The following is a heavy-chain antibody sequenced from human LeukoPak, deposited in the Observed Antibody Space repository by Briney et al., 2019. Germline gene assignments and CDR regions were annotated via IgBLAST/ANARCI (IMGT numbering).Heavy chain of an antibody. D-gene: IGHD1-26*01. CDR1: GFTVSSNY. CDR2: IYSGGST. J-gene: IGHJ4*02. Sequence: GGSLRLSCAASGFTVSSNYMSWVRQAPGKGLEWVSVIYSGGSTYYADSVKGRFTISRDNAKNSLYLQMNSLRAEDTAVYYCANSWDGSYYFDYWGQGTLVTVSS. CDR3: ANSWDGSYYFDY. V-gene: IGHV3-53*01.